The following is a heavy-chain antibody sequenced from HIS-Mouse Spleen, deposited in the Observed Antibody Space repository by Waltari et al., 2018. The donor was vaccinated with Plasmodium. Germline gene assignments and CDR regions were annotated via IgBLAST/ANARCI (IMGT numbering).Heavy chain of an antibody. CDR1: GCTFSSYG. CDR3: ASSWYWYFDL. D-gene: IGHD6-13*01. J-gene: IGHJ2*01. Sequence: EVQLVESGGGLVQPGGSLRLSCAASGCTFSSYGMSWVRQAPGKGLEWVAKIKQDGSEKYYVDSVKGRFTISRDNAKNSLYLQMNSLRAEDTAVYYCASSWYWYFDLWGRGTLVTVSS. CDR2: IKQDGSEK. V-gene: IGHV3-7*01.